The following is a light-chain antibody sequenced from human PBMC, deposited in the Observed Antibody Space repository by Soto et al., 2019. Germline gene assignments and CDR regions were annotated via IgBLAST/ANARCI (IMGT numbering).Light chain of an antibody. Sequence: QSVLTQPASVSGSPGQSITISCTGTISDVGSYNYVSWYQQHPGKAPKLMIYEVTNRPSGVSNRFSASKSGNTASLTISGLQAEDEADYYCSSYTSSSTVVFGGRTKLTVL. CDR1: ISDVGSYNY. CDR3: SSYTSSSTVV. V-gene: IGLV2-14*01. CDR2: EVT. J-gene: IGLJ2*01.